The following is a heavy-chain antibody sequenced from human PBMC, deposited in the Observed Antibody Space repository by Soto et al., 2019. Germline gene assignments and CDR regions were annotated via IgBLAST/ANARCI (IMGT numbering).Heavy chain of an antibody. CDR3: AKPQDGMVDYFDY. D-gene: IGHD3-3*01. CDR2: ISSSGGTT. V-gene: IGHV3-23*01. Sequence: GRFLSLSCTASGFRFGTYAMSWVRQAPGKGLEWVSSISSSGGTTNYADSVKGRFTISRDNSKNTLYLQMNSLRAEDTALYYYAKPQDGMVDYFDYWGQGTPVTVSS. CDR1: GFRFGTYA. J-gene: IGHJ4*02.